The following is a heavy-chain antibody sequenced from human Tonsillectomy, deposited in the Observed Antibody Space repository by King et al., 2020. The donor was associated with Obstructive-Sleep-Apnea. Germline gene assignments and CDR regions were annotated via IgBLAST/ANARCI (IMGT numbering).Heavy chain of an antibody. V-gene: IGHV4-4*02. CDR2: IYHSGST. CDR3: ARGESHCSSTSCLRFGELPYWYFDL. J-gene: IGHJ2*01. CDR1: GGSISSSNW. D-gene: IGHD2-2*01. Sequence: QVQLQESGPGLVKPSGTLSLTCAVSGGSISSSNWWSWVRQPPGKGLEWIGEIYHSGSTNYNPSLKSRVTISVDKSKNQFSLKLSSVTAADTAVYYCARGESHCSSTSCLRFGELPYWYFDLWGRGTLVTVSS.